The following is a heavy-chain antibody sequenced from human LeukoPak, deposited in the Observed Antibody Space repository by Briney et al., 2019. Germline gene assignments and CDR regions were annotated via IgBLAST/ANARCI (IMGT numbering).Heavy chain of an antibody. CDR1: GFIFSSYG. CDR2: ISATGANT. CDR3: AKRRYDTSSSDWFDR. D-gene: IGHD6-13*01. V-gene: IGHV3-23*01. Sequence: GGTLRLSCAASGFIFSSYGMSWVSHARGKGREWVSNISATGANTYYADSVKARFTLSTDTSKSTLYLQMNNLRAEDAAVYYCAKRRYDTSSSDWFDRWGQGTLVTASS. J-gene: IGHJ5*02.